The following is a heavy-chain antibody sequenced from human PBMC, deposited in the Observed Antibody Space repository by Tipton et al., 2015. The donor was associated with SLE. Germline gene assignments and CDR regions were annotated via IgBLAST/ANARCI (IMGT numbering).Heavy chain of an antibody. V-gene: IGHV1-8*01. CDR1: GYTFTTYG. Sequence: QLVQSGAEVKKPGAPVKVSCKASGYTFTTYGINWVRQATGQGLEWMGWMDPHSGNTDFAQRFLGRVTLTWDTSISTAYMELSSLRSDDTAVYYCARDLNGIDYWGQGTLVTVSS. D-gene: IGHD1-20*01. J-gene: IGHJ4*02. CDR3: ARDLNGIDY. CDR2: MDPHSGNT.